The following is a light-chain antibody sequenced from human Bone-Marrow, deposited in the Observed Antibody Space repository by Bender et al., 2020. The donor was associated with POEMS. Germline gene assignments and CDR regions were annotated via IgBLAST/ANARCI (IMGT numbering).Light chain of an antibody. CDR2: AVS. J-gene: IGLJ1*01. CDR1: SSDVGGYKS. V-gene: IGLV2-14*03. CDR3: SSYASDNRFV. Sequence: QSALTQPASVSGSPGHSITISCTGTSSDVGGYKSVSWYQQYPGKAPKLIIYAVSDRPSAISNRFSGSKAGNTATLTISGLQAEDEAVYFCSSYASDNRFVFGTGTEVTVI.